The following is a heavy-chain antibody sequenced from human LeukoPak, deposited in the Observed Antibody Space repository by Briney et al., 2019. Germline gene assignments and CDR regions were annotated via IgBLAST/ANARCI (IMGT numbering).Heavy chain of an antibody. Sequence: PGGSLRLSCAASGFTFSSYSMNWVRQAPGKGLEWVSYISSSGSTIYYADSVKGRFTISRDNAKNSLYLQMNSLRAEDTAVYYCASRDDIPDYWGQGTLVTVSS. V-gene: IGHV3-48*01. CDR2: ISSSGSTI. CDR3: ASRDDIPDY. D-gene: IGHD3-9*01. CDR1: GFTFSSYS. J-gene: IGHJ4*02.